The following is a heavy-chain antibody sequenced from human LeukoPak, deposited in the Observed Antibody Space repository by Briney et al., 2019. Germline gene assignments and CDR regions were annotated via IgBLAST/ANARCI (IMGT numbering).Heavy chain of an antibody. CDR2: IYYSGST. J-gene: IGHJ4*02. D-gene: IGHD2-21*02. V-gene: IGHV4-59*01. Sequence: PSETLSLTCTVSGGSISSYYWSWIRQPPGKGLEWIGYIYYSGSTNYNPSLKSRVTISVDTSKNQFSLKLSSVTAADTAVYYCARGGDGGGDCRARPLYYFDYWGQGTLVTVSS. CDR3: ARGGDGGGDCRARPLYYFDY. CDR1: GGSISSYY.